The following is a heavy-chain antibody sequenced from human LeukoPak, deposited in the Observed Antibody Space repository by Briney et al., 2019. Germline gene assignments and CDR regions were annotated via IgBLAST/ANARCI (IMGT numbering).Heavy chain of an antibody. J-gene: IGHJ4*02. CDR3: ATGRIQLWLKVLDY. CDR1: GYTLTELS. CDR2: FDPEDGET. Sequence: ASVKVSCKVSGYTLTELSMHWVRQAPGKGLEWMGGFDPEDGETIYAQKFQGRVTMTEDTSTDTAYMELSSLRSEDTAVYYCATGRIQLWLKVLDYWGQGTLVTVSS. V-gene: IGHV1-24*01. D-gene: IGHD5-18*01.